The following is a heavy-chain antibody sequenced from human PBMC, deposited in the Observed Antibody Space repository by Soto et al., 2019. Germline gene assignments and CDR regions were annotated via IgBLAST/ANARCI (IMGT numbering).Heavy chain of an antibody. J-gene: IGHJ4*02. D-gene: IGHD2-21*02. CDR3: ASYCGGDCYSAVY. CDR1: GFNFRSYY. Sequence: GSPGLPCGASGFNFRSYYMNWVRQAPGKGLEWVSSISSSSSYIYYADSVKGRFTISRDNAKNSLYLQMNSLRAEDTAVYYCASYCGGDCYSAVYWGQGTLVTVSS. CDR2: ISSSSSYI. V-gene: IGHV3-21*01.